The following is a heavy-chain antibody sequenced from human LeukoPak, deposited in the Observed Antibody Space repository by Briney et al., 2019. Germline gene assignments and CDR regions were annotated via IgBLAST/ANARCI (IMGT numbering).Heavy chain of an antibody. J-gene: IGHJ4*02. D-gene: IGHD4-17*01. V-gene: IGHV4-61*08. CDR2: IYYSGST. CDR3: ARGVDDSGDGPFDY. CDR1: GGSISSGGYY. Sequence: SETLSLTCTVSGGSISSGGYYWSWIRQPPGKGLEWIGYIYYSGSTNYNPSLKSRVTISVDTSKNQFSLKLSSVTAADTAVYYCARGVDDSGDGPFDYWGQGTLVTVSS.